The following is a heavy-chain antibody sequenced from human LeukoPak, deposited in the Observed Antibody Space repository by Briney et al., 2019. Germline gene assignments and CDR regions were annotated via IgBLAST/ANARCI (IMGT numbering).Heavy chain of an antibody. CDR1: GFTFGNYG. CDR2: INWNGGST. D-gene: IGHD3-22*01. CDR3: ARAVITMIVGTPEWGFDP. V-gene: IGHV3-20*04. Sequence: GGSLRLSCAASGFTFGNYGMSWVRQAPGKGLEWVSGINWNGGSTGYADSVEGRFTISRDNAKNSQYLQMNSLRAEDTAVYYCARAVITMIVGTPEWGFDPWGQGTLVTVSS. J-gene: IGHJ5*02.